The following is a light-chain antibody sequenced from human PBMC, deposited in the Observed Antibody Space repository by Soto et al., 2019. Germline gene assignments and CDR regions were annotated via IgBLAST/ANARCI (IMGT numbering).Light chain of an antibody. CDR3: QQYGRSPRT. Sequence: ELVLTQSPGTLSLSPGERATLSCRASQSVDSNYLAWYQQKSGQAPRLLIYGASSRATGIPDRFSGSGSGTDFTLTISRLQPEDFAVYYCQQYGRSPRTFGRGTKVDIK. CDR1: QSVDSNY. J-gene: IGKJ4*02. V-gene: IGKV3-20*01. CDR2: GAS.